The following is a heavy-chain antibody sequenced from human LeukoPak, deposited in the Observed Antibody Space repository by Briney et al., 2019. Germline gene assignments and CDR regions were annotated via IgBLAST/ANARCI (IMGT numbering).Heavy chain of an antibody. D-gene: IGHD3-3*01. CDR2: IYHSGST. J-gene: IGHJ4*02. CDR3: ARLFSFLEWLCPPFDY. V-gene: IGHV4-38-2*01. Sequence: SETLSLTCAVSGYSISSGYYWGWIRQLPGKGLEWIGSIYHSGSTYYNPSLKSRVTISVDTSKNQFSLKLSSVTAADTAVYYCARLFSFLEWLCPPFDYWGQGTLVTVSS. CDR1: GYSISSGYY.